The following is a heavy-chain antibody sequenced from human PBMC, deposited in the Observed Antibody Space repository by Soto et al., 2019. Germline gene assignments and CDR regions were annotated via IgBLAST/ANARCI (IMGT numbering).Heavy chain of an antibody. D-gene: IGHD2-15*01. J-gene: IGHJ4*02. CDR1: GGSISSGGYY. V-gene: IGHV4-31*03. CDR2: IYYSGST. Sequence: SETLSLTCTVSGGSISSGGYYWSWIRQHPGKGLEWIGYIYYSGSTYYNPSLKSRVTISVDTSKNQFSLKLSSVTAADTAVYYCAREMGNYCSGGSCYSVWGQGTLVTVSS. CDR3: AREMGNYCSGGSCYSV.